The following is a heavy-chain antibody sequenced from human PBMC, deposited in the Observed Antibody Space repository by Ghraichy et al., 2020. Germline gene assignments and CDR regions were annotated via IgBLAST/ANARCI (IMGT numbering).Heavy chain of an antibody. CDR1: GYTFTSYD. D-gene: IGHD4-17*01. J-gene: IGHJ3*02. V-gene: IGHV1-8*01. CDR2: MNTNSGNI. CDR3: ARPLTTVTTENAFDI. Sequence: ASVKVSCKASGYTFTSYDINWVRQATGQGPEWMGRMNTNSGNIGYAQKFQGRVTMTRNTSINTAYMELSSLTSEDTAVYYCARPLTTVTTENAFDIWGQGTMVTVSS.